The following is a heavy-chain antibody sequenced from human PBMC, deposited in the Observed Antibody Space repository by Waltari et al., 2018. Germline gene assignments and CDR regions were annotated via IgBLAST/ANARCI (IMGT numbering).Heavy chain of an antibody. Sequence: EVQLVQSGAEVKKPGESLIISCKASGYSFTYYWIAWGRQMPGAGLEWMGIIYPGDSDTRYSPSFQGQVTISVDKSTNTASLQWSSLKASDTAIYYCARRVRYSSGWYAMDLWGQGTTVAVSS. V-gene: IGHV5-51*03. CDR3: ARRVRYSSGWYAMDL. CDR1: GYSFTYYW. CDR2: IYPGDSDT. D-gene: IGHD6-19*01. J-gene: IGHJ6*02.